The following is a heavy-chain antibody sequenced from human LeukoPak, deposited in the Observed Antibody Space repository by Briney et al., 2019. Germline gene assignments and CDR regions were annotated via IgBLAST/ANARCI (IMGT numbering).Heavy chain of an antibody. V-gene: IGHV3-7*01. J-gene: IGHJ4*02. CDR1: GFTFSTYW. CDR3: ARVLGGDDY. Sequence: PGGSLRLSCAVSGFTFSTYWMSWVRQAPGKGLEWVANIKQDGSEKYYVDSVKGRFTISRDNAKNSLYLQMNSLRAEDTAVYYCARVLGGDDYWGQGTLVTVSS. CDR2: IKQDGSEK. D-gene: IGHD3-10*01.